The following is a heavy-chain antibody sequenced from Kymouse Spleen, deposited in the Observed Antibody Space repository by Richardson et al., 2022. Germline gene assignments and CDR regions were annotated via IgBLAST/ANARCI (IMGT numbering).Heavy chain of an antibody. J-gene: IGHJ4*02. CDR3: AREEYCTNGVCSLFDY. V-gene: IGHV3-21*03. CDR2: ISSSSSYI. CDR1: GFTFSSYS. D-gene: IGHD2-8*01. Sequence: EVQLVESGGGLVKPGGSLRLSCAASGFTFSSYSMNWVRQAPGKGLEWVSSISSSSSYIYYADSVKGRFTISRDNAKNSLYLQMNSLRAEDTAVYYCAREEYCTNGVCSLFDYWGQGTLVTVSS.